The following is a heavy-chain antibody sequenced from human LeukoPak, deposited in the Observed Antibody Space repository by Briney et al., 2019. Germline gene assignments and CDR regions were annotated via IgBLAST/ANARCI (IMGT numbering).Heavy chain of an antibody. CDR2: ISSSGGTI. V-gene: IGHV3-48*03. Sequence: GGSLRRTCAASGFTFSSYEMNWVRQAPRKGLEWVSYISSSGGTIYYADSVKGRFTISRDNAKNSLYLQMNSLRAEDTAVYYCAELGITMIGGVWGKGTTVTVSS. CDR1: GFTFSSYE. J-gene: IGHJ6*04. CDR3: AELGITMIGGV. D-gene: IGHD3-10*02.